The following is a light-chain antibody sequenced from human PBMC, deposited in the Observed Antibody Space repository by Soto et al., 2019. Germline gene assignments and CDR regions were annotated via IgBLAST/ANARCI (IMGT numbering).Light chain of an antibody. Sequence: EIVMTQSPDTLSVSPGERATISCMASQSVSSNLAWYQQKPGQAPRLLIYGASTRATGIPARFSGSGSGTEFTLTISSLQSEDFAVYYCQQYNNWPRTFGQGTKVDIK. J-gene: IGKJ1*01. CDR3: QQYNNWPRT. CDR1: QSVSSN. V-gene: IGKV3-15*01. CDR2: GAS.